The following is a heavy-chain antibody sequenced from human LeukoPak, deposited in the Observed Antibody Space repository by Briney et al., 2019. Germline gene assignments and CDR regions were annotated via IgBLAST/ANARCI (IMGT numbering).Heavy chain of an antibody. D-gene: IGHD6-6*01. Sequence: GGSLRLSCAASGFTVSSNYMSWVRQAPGKGLEWVSSISSSSSYIYYADSVKGRFTISRDNAKNSLYLQMNSLRAEDTAVYYCARVVLARRYYGMDVWGQGTTVTVSS. V-gene: IGHV3-21*01. CDR2: ISSSSSYI. CDR3: ARVVLARRYYGMDV. J-gene: IGHJ6*02. CDR1: GFTVSSNY.